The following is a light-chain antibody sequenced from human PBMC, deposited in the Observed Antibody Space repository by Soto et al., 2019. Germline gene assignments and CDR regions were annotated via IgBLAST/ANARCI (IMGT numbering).Light chain of an antibody. CDR1: QSISSN. J-gene: IGKJ4*01. CDR2: GSS. Sequence: EIVMTQSPATLSVSPGERATLSCRASQSISSNLAWYQQKPGQAPSLLIYGSSTWATGIPARFSGSGSGTEFNLTISSLQFGDFAVYNYQQEKTWPPLTFGRGTKVEIK. V-gene: IGKV3-15*01. CDR3: QQEKTWPPLT.